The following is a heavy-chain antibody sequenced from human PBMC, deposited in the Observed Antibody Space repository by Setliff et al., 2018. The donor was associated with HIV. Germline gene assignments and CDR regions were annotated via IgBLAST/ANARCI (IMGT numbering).Heavy chain of an antibody. CDR1: GGSISNSSHY. D-gene: IGHD3-3*01. CDR2: INYSGNT. V-gene: IGHV4-39*01. CDR3: ARRWKSSQYYDFWSPRSSYFDF. J-gene: IGHJ4*02. Sequence: SETLSLTCTVSGGSISNSSHYWDWIRQPPGKGLEWIGTINYSGNTYDNPSLKSRVTISVDTSKKQLSLKLSSVSAAETAVYYCARRWKSSQYYDFWSPRSSYFDFWGQGMLVTVSS.